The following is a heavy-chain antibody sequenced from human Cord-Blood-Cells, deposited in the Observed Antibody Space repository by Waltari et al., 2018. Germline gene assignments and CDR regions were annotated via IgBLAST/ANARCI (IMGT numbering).Heavy chain of an antibody. CDR2: IYHSGST. D-gene: IGHD2-15*01. CDR3: ARIYCSGGSCYAFDI. J-gene: IGHJ3*02. Sequence: QVQLQESVPGLVKPSETLSLTCAVSGYSISRVSYWGLIRQPPGKGLEWIGSIYHSGSTYYNPSLKSRVTISVDTSKDQFSLKLSSVTAADTAVYYCARIYCSGGSCYAFDIWGQGTMVTVSS. V-gene: IGHV4-38-2*01. CDR1: GYSISRVSY.